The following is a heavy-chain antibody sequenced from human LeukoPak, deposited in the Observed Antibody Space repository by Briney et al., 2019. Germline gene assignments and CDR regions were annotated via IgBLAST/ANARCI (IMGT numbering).Heavy chain of an antibody. CDR1: GYSISSGYY. Sequence: KPSETLSLTCAVSGYSISSGYYWGRIRQPPGKGLEWIGSIYHSGSTYYNPSLKSRVTISVVTSKNQFSLKLSSVTAADTAVYYCARRYSYDSNWFDPWGQGTLVTVSS. D-gene: IGHD5-18*01. CDR3: ARRYSYDSNWFDP. CDR2: IYHSGST. J-gene: IGHJ5*02. V-gene: IGHV4-38-2*01.